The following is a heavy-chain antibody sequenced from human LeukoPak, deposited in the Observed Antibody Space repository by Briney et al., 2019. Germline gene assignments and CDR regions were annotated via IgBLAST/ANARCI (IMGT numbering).Heavy chain of an antibody. V-gene: IGHV4-31*03. CDR3: ARDRYCGGDCYSHYGMDV. CDR2: IYYSGST. D-gene: IGHD2-21*02. J-gene: IGHJ6*02. CDR1: GGSISSGGYY. Sequence: SETLSLTCTVSGGSISSGGYYWSWIRQHPGKGLEWIGYIYYSGSTYYNPSLKSRVTISVDTSKNQFSLKLSPVTAADTAVYYCARDRYCGGDCYSHYGMDVWGQGTTVTVSS.